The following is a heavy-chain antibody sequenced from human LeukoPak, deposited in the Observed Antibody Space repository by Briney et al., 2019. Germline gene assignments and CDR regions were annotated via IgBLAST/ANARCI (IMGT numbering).Heavy chain of an antibody. Sequence: GGSLRLSCAASGFTVSSNYMTWVRQAPGKGLEWVSAIGGSGGSTYYADSVKGRFTISRDNSKNTLYLQMNSLRAEDTAVYFCARQSGGFYGSSGYYSDSWGQGTLVTVSS. J-gene: IGHJ4*02. D-gene: IGHD3-22*01. CDR3: ARQSGGFYGSSGYYSDS. CDR2: IGGSGGST. CDR1: GFTVSSNY. V-gene: IGHV3-53*01.